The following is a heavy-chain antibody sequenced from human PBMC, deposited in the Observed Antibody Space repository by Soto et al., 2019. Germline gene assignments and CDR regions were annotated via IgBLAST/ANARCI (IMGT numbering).Heavy chain of an antibody. V-gene: IGHV3-74*01. CDR1: GFTFSTYW. D-gene: IGHD2-2*03. CDR2: INSDASHT. Sequence: EVQLVESGGGLVQPGGSLRLSCAASGFTFSTYWMHWIRQVPGNGLEWVSRINSDASHTYYADSVKGRFTISRDNAKNTLHLEMNSLRAEDTAVYYCVRDGYCITTSCYGNWFDPWGQGTLVTVSS. J-gene: IGHJ5*02. CDR3: VRDGYCITTSCYGNWFDP.